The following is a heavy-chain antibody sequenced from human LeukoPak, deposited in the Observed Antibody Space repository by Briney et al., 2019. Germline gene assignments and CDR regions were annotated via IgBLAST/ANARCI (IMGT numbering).Heavy chain of an antibody. Sequence: GGSLRLSCAASGFTFSSYAMTWVRQAPGKGLEWVSTISDSAYSTFYADSVKGRFTISRDNAKNSLYLQMNSLRAEDTAVYYCARDSAAALPLGYWGQGTLVTVSS. CDR2: ISDSAYST. CDR3: ARDSAAALPLGY. D-gene: IGHD6-13*01. CDR1: GFTFSSYA. V-gene: IGHV3-23*01. J-gene: IGHJ4*02.